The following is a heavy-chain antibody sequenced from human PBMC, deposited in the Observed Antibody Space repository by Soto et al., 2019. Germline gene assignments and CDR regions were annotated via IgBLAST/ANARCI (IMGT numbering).Heavy chain of an antibody. V-gene: IGHV3-23*01. CDR2: ISGSGGST. J-gene: IGHJ3*02. CDR3: AKELYCSGGSCYPHAVDI. Sequence: PGGSLRLSCSASGFTFSSYAMSWVRQAPGKGLEWVSAISGSGGSTYYADSVKGRFTISRDNSKNTLYLQMNSLRAEDTAVYYCAKELYCSGGSCYPHAVDIWGQGTMVTVSS. CDR1: GFTFSSYA. D-gene: IGHD2-15*01.